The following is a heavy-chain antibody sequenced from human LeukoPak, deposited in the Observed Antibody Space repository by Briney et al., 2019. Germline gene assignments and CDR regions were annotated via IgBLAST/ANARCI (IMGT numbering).Heavy chain of an antibody. CDR1: GGSISSGGYY. CDR3: AREGETAMVRWFDP. CDR2: IYYSGST. V-gene: IGHV4-31*03. J-gene: IGHJ5*02. D-gene: IGHD5-18*01. Sequence: SETLSLTCTVSGGSISSGGYYWSWIRQHPGKGLGWIGYIYYSGSTYYNPSLKSRVTISVDTSKNQFSLKLSSVTAADTAVYYCAREGETAMVRWFDPWGQGTLVTVSS.